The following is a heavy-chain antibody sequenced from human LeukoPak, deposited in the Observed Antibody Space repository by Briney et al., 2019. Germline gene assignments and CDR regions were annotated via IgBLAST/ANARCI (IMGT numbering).Heavy chain of an antibody. CDR1: GFTFSNYG. D-gene: IGHD3-9*01. V-gene: IGHV3-30*04. CDR2: ISSDGVEK. CDR3: AREGHYDILTGYSPLEYYFYYMDV. J-gene: IGHJ6*03. Sequence: GGSLRLSCEASGFTFSNYGIHRVRQTPGKGLEWVAAISSDGVEKHYADSVKGRFTISRDNSKSTLYLQMNSLRAEDTALYYCAREGHYDILTGYSPLEYYFYYMDVWGKGTTVTVSS.